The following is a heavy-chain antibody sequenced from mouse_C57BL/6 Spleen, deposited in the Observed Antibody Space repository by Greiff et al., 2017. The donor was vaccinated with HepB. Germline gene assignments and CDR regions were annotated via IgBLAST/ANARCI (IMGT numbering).Heavy chain of an antibody. D-gene: IGHD2-3*01. CDR1: GYSITSGYY. Sequence: EVQRVESGPGLVKPSQSLSLTCSVTGYSITSGYYWNWIRQFPGNKLEWMGYISYDGSNNYNPSLKNRISITRDTSKNQFFLKLNSVTTEDTATYYCARGDGYYYAMDYWGQGTSVTVSS. J-gene: IGHJ4*01. CDR2: ISYDGSN. CDR3: ARGDGYYYAMDY. V-gene: IGHV3-6*01.